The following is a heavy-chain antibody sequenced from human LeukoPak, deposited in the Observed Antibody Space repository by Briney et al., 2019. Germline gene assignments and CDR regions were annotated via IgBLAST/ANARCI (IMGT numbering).Heavy chain of an antibody. D-gene: IGHD3-16*01. CDR3: ARPVGGWFDP. CDR1: GGSFSGCY. CDR2: VNLSGVT. V-gene: IGHV4-34*01. J-gene: IGHJ5*02. Sequence: PSGTLSLTCAVYGGSFSGCYWSWVRQPPGMGLEWIGEVNLSGVTNYNPSLKSRITMSLDTSKNHFSLKLSSVTAADTAVYYCARPVGGWFDPWGQGTLVTVSS.